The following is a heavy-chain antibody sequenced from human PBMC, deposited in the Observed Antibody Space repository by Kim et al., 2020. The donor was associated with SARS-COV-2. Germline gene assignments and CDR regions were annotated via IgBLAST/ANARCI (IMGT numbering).Heavy chain of an antibody. D-gene: IGHD6-13*01. V-gene: IGHV1-3*01. CDR2: INAGNGNT. CDR1: GYTFTSYA. CDR3: ARVAVVGSLSCDF. J-gene: IGHJ4*02. Sequence: ASVKVSCKASGYTFTSYAMHWVRQAPGQRLEWMGWINAGNGNTKYSQKFPGRVTITRDTSASTAYMELSSLRSEDMAVYYCARVAVVGSLSCDFWGQGTLVTVSS.